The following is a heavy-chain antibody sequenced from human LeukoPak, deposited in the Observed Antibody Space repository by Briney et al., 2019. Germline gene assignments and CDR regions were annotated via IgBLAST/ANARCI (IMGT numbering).Heavy chain of an antibody. Sequence: ASVKVSCKASGYTFTSYDINWVRQATGQGLEWMGWMNPNSGNTGYAQKFQGRVTMTRNTSISTAYMELSSLRSEDTAVYYCAFPPTVTSISGYWGQGTLVTVSS. D-gene: IGHD4-17*01. CDR1: GYTFTSYD. CDR3: AFPPTVTSISGY. J-gene: IGHJ4*02. V-gene: IGHV1-8*01. CDR2: MNPNSGNT.